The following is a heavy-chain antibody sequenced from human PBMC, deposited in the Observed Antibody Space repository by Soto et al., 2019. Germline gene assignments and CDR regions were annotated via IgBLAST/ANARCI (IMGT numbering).Heavy chain of an antibody. Sequence: GGSLRLSCAASGFTLSTYDMHWVRQATGKGLEWVAALSYAGDTYYPGSVKGRFTVSREGAKNSLYLQMNSLTAGDTAVYYCARGGDYVFHGMDVWGQGTTVTVSS. V-gene: IGHV3-13*01. CDR2: LSYAGDT. CDR1: GFTLSTYD. CDR3: ARGGDYVFHGMDV. J-gene: IGHJ6*02. D-gene: IGHD4-17*01.